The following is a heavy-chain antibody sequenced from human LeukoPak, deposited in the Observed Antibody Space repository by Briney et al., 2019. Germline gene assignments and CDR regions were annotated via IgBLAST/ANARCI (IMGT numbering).Heavy chain of an antibody. V-gene: IGHV1-2*02. J-gene: IGHJ5*02. CDR1: GYTFTGYY. Sequence: ASVKVSCKASGYTFTGYYMHGVRQAPGQGLEWMGWINPNSGGTNYAQKFQGRVTMTRDTSISTAYMELSRLRSDDTAVYYCARVYCSSTSCYNWFDPRGQGTLVTVSS. CDR3: ARVYCSSTSCYNWFDP. D-gene: IGHD2-2*01. CDR2: INPNSGGT.